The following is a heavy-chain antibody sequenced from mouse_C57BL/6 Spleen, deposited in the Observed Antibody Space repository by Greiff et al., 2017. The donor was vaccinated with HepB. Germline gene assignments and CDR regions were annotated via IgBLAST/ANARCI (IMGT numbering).Heavy chain of an antibody. V-gene: IGHV1-9*01. D-gene: IGHD2-4*01. CDR3: ARQNYYDYDRFAY. J-gene: IGHJ3*01. CDR2: ILPGSGST. CDR1: GYTFTGYW. Sequence: VQLQQSGAELMKPGASVKLSCKATGYTFTGYWIEWVKQRPGHGLEWIGEILPGSGSTNDNEKFKGKATFTADTSSNTAYMQLSSLTTEDSAIYSWARQNYYDYDRFAYWGQGTLVTVSA.